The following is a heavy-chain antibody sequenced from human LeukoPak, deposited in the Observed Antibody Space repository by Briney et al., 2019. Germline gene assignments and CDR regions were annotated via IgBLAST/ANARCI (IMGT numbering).Heavy chain of an antibody. V-gene: IGHV1-69*04. CDR1: GGTFSSYA. CDR2: IIPILGIA. D-gene: IGHD2-2*01. CDR3: ARSLHQLLPLQDYYYGMDV. Sequence: EASVKVSCKASGGTFSSYAISWVRQAPGQGLEWMGRIIPILGIANCAQKFQGRVTITADKSTSTAYMELSSLRSEDTAVYYCARSLHQLLPLQDYYYGMDVWGQGTTVTVSS. J-gene: IGHJ6*02.